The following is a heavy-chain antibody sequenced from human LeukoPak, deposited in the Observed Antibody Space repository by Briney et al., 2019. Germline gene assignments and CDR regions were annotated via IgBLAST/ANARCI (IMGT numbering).Heavy chain of an antibody. CDR1: GFTFSSYW. V-gene: IGHV3-7*04. D-gene: IGHD2-2*02. CDR3: ARAGYCSSTSCYKGTGI. J-gene: IGHJ4*02. CDR2: IKQDGSEK. Sequence: PGGSLRLSCAASGFTFSSYWMSWVRQAPGKGLEWVANIKQDGSEKYYVDSVKGRFTISRDNAKNSLYLQMNSLRAEDTAVYYCARAGYCSSTSCYKGTGIWGQGTLVTVSS.